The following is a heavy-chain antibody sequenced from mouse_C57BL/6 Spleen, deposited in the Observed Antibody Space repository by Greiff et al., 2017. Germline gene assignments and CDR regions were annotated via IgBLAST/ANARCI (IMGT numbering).Heavy chain of an antibody. V-gene: IGHV1-82*01. J-gene: IGHJ4*01. CDR2: IYPGDGDT. D-gene: IGHD2-12*01. CDR3: AREGRRYSKGDAMDY. Sequence: QVQLQQSGPELVKPGASVKISCKASGYAFSSSWMNWVKQRPGKGLEGIGRIYPGDGDTNYNGKFKGKATLTADKSSSTAYMQLSSLTSEDSAVYFCAREGRRYSKGDAMDYWGQGTSVTVSS. CDR1: GYAFSSSW.